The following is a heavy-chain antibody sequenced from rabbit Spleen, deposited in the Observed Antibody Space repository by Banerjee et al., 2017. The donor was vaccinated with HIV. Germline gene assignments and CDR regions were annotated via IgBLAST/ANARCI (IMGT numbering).Heavy chain of an antibody. CDR2: IYAGSSGGT. CDR1: GFSFSSSYY. V-gene: IGHV1S45*01. Sequence: QEQLEESGGGLVQPEGSLTLTCTASGFSFSSSYYMCWVRQAPGKGLEWIACIYAGSSGGTYYASWAKGRFTISKTSSTTVTLQMTSLTVADTATYLCAREFIGRGDYWLWGQGTLVTVS. J-gene: IGHJ3*01. D-gene: IGHD2-1*01. CDR3: AREFIGRGDYWL.